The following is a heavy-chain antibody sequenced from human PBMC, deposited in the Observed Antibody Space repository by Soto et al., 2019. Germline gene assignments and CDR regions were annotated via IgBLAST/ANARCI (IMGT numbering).Heavy chain of an antibody. CDR2: IYYTGST. Sequence: SETLSLTCNSSGGPLSSFYYSWIRQAPGKGLEWIGYIYYTGSTNYNPSLKSRATMSVDTSKNQFSLKLTSVTAADTAVYFCAVTRGGAHPHDIWGQGTMVT. CDR1: GGPLSSFY. V-gene: IGHV4-59*01. CDR3: AVTRGGAHPHDI. D-gene: IGHD2-21*02. J-gene: IGHJ3*02.